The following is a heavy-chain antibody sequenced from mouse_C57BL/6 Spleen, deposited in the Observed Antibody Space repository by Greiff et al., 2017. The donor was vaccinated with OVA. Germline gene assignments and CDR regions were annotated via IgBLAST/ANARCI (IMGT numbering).Heavy chain of an antibody. CDR3: AREDYGSSPYYAMDY. CDR2: IYPGSGST. V-gene: IGHV1-55*01. D-gene: IGHD1-1*01. J-gene: IGHJ4*01. Sequence: QVQLKQPGAELVKPGASVKMSCKASGYTFTSYWITWVKQRPGQGLEWIGDIYPGSGSTNYNEKFKSKATLTVDTSSSTAYMQLSSLTSEDSAVYYCAREDYGSSPYYAMDYWGQGTSVTVSS. CDR1: GYTFTSYW.